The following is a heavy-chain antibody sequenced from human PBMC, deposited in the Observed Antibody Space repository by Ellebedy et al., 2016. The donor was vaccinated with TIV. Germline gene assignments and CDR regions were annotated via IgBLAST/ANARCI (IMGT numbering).Heavy chain of an antibody. Sequence: PAGSLRLSCSASGLTFRNYAMHWVRQAPGKGLEYVSAISNNGGSTYYADSVKGRFTISRDNSKNTLYLQMSSLTPEDTAVYYCVPRMVVAFEYWGQGTLVTVSS. CDR2: ISNNGGST. J-gene: IGHJ4*02. V-gene: IGHV3-64D*09. CDR1: GLTFRNYA. CDR3: VPRMVVAFEY. D-gene: IGHD2-21*01.